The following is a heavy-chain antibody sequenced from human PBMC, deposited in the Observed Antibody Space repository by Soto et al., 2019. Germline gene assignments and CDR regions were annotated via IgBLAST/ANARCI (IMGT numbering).Heavy chain of an antibody. V-gene: IGHV4-59*01. CDR3: ARTSRLGGYYYIDV. J-gene: IGHJ6*03. Sequence: QVQLQESSPGLVKPSETLSLTCTVSGGSISTYYWSWIRQPPGKGLEYIGYIFYSGSTNYNPSLKSRVTISIDTSKYQFSLRLNSVTAADTAVYYCARTSRLGGYYYIDVLGKGATVTVSS. D-gene: IGHD3-16*01. CDR1: GGSISTYY. CDR2: IFYSGST.